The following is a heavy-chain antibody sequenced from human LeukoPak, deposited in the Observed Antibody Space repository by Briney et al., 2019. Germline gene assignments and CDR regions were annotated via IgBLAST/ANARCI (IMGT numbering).Heavy chain of an antibody. CDR2: INHSGST. V-gene: IGHV4-34*01. CDR3: ARGRGYDFWSGYSYYYYGMDV. CDR1: GGSFSGYY. D-gene: IGHD3-3*01. Sequence: SETLFLTCAVYGGSFSGYYWSWIRQPPGKGLEWIGEINHSGSTNYNPSLKSRVTISVDTSKNQFSLKLSSVTAADTAVYYCARGRGYDFWSGYSYYYYGMDVWGQGTTVTVSS. J-gene: IGHJ6*02.